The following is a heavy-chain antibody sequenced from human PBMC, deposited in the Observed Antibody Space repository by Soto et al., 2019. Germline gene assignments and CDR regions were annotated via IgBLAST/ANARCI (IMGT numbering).Heavy chain of an antibody. D-gene: IGHD3-3*01. J-gene: IGHJ6*02. CDR1: GGSFSGYY. CDR3: ARVVTIFGLVISAVYYYGMEV. V-gene: IGHV4-34*01. CDR2: INRSGST. Sequence: PSETLSLTCAVYGGSFSGYYWSWIRQPPGKGLEWSGEINRSGSTNYNPSLKSRVTISVDTSKNQFSLKLSSVTAADTAVYYCARVVTIFGLVISAVYYYGMEVWGQGTTVTVSS.